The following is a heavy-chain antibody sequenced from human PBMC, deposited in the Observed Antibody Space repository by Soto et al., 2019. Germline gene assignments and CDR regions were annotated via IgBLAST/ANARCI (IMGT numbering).Heavy chain of an antibody. D-gene: IGHD3-10*01. CDR3: GRVGYYYGSGSYVFDP. Sequence: QVQLVQSGAEVKKPGASVKVSCKASGYTFTSHSIIWVRRAPGEGLEWVGWISAYNGYTNSAENFQGRVTMTTAASTNTAYMERRSLRSDDTAVYYCGRVGYYYGSGSYVFDPWGQGTLVTVSS. V-gene: IGHV1-18*04. CDR2: ISAYNGYT. J-gene: IGHJ5*02. CDR1: GYTFTSHS.